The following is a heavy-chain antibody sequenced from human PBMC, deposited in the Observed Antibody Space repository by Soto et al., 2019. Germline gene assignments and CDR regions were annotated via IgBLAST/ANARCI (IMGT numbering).Heavy chain of an antibody. CDR1: GYTFTSYG. D-gene: IGHD1-7*01. Sequence: GASVKVSCKASGYTFTSYGISWVRQAPGQGLEWMGWISAYNGNTNYAQKLQGRVTMTTDTSTSTAYMELRSLRSDDTAVYYCARYNWNYLYYYGMDVWAKGQWSPSP. V-gene: IGHV1-18*01. CDR3: ARYNWNYLYYYGMDV. CDR2: ISAYNGNT. J-gene: IGHJ6*02.